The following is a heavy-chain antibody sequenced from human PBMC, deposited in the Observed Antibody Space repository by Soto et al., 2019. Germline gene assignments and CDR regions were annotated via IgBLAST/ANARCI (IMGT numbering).Heavy chain of an antibody. D-gene: IGHD1-1*01. CDR2: IYYSGST. V-gene: IGHV4-39*01. CDR3: ARHTTPKGNYYYYMDV. J-gene: IGHJ6*03. CDR1: GGSISSSSYY. Sequence: SETLSLTCTVSGGSISSSSYYWGWIRQPPGKGLEWIGSIYYSGSTYYNPSLKSRVTISVDASKNQFSLKLSSVTAADTAVYYRARHTTPKGNYYYYMDVWGKGTTVTVSS.